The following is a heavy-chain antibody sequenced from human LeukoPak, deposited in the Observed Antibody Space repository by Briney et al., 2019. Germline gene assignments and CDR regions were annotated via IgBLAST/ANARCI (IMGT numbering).Heavy chain of an antibody. D-gene: IGHD3-22*01. CDR3: ASDYYDSSVLGNWYFDL. J-gene: IGHJ2*01. CDR1: GGSISSYY. Sequence: SETLSLTCTVSGGSISSYYWSWIRQPAGKGLEWIGRIYTSGSTNYNPSLKSRVTMSVDTSKNQFSLKLSSVTAADTAVYYCASDYYDSSVLGNWYFDLWGRGTLVTVSS. CDR2: IYTSGST. V-gene: IGHV4-4*07.